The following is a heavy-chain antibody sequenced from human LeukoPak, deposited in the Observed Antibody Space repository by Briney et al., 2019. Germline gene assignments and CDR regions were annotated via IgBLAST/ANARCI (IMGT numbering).Heavy chain of an antibody. CDR1: GGSTSSYY. CDR3: ASTTVTTIDY. D-gene: IGHD4-17*01. V-gene: IGHV4-59*01. Sequence: SETLSLTCTVSGGSTSSYYWSWIRQPPGKGLEWIGYVYYSGGTNYNPSLESRVTISVDTSKNQFSLKLSSVTAADTAVYYCASTTVTTIDYWGQGTLVTVSS. J-gene: IGHJ4*02. CDR2: VYYSGGT.